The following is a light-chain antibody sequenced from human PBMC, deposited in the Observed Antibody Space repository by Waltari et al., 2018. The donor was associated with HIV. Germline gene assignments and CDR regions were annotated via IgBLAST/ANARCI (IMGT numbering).Light chain of an antibody. CDR2: DNI. V-gene: IGLV1-40*01. CDR3: QSYDTRLSAWV. Sequence: PGQRVTISCTGGSSNIGAGSDVHWYQQLPGTAPKLLIHDNINRPSGVPDRFSGARTGTSASLDITGRQAEDEADYYCQSYDTRLSAWVFGGGTKLTVL. J-gene: IGLJ3*02. CDR1: SSNIGAGSD.